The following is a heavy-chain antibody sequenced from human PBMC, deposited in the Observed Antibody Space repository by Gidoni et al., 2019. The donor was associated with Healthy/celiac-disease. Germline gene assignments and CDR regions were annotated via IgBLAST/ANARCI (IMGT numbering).Heavy chain of an antibody. Sequence: QVQLQQWGAGLLQPSETLSLTCAVYGGSFSGHYWSWIRQPPGKGLEWIGEINHSGSTNYNPSLKSRVTISVDKSKNQFSLKLSSVTAADTAVYYCARGITTRPGYFQHWGQGTLVTVSS. J-gene: IGHJ1*01. D-gene: IGHD6-6*01. CDR1: GGSFSGHY. CDR2: INHSGST. V-gene: IGHV4-34*01. CDR3: ARGITTRPGYFQH.